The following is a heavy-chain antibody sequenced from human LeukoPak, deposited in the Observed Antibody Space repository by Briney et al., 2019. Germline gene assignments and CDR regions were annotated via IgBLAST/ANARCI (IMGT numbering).Heavy chain of an antibody. CDR2: ISSNGGST. CDR1: GFTFSSYA. D-gene: IGHD2-15*01. V-gene: IGHV3-64*01. J-gene: IGHJ6*02. Sequence: GGSLRLSCAASGFTFSSYAMHWVRQAPGKGLEYVSAISSNGGSTYYANSVKGRFTISRDNSKNTLYLQMGSLRAEDMAMYYCARTPTGRDCSGGSCYGLGYYYYYGMDVWGQGTTVTVSS. CDR3: ARTPTGRDCSGGSCYGLGYYYYYGMDV.